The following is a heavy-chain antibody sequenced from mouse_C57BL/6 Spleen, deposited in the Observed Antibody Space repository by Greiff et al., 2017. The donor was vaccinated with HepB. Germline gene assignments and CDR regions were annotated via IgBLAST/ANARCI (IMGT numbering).Heavy chain of an antibody. J-gene: IGHJ3*01. Sequence: QVQLKESGPELVKPGASVKISCKASGYAFSSSWMNWVKQRPGKGLEWIGRIYPGDGDTNYNGKFKGKATLTADKSSSTAYMQLSSLTSEDSAVYFCARRDGYSPFAYWGQGTLVTVSA. D-gene: IGHD2-3*01. V-gene: IGHV1-82*01. CDR1: GYAFSSSW. CDR3: ARRDGYSPFAY. CDR2: IYPGDGDT.